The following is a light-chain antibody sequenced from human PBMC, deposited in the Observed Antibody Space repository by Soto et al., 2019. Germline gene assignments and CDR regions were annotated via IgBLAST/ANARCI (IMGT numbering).Light chain of an antibody. CDR3: QQRHMWPIT. Sequence: EVVLTQSPVPLSLSPGERATLSCRASQSFRGLLAWYQQNPGQAPRLLIYDAYNRATGIPPRFSGSGSGTDFTITISRLEPEDSAVYDCQQRHMWPITFGQGTRLEIK. V-gene: IGKV3-11*01. CDR1: QSFRGL. CDR2: DAY. J-gene: IGKJ5*01.